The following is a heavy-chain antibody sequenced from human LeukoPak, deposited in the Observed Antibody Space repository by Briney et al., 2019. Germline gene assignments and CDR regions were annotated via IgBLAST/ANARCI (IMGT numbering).Heavy chain of an antibody. CDR2: IHYSGST. CDR1: GGSISSSSYY. J-gene: IGHJ4*02. D-gene: IGHD3-22*01. V-gene: IGHV4-39*07. Sequence: SETLSLTCTVSGGSISSSSYYWGWVRQPPGEGLEWIGSIHYSGSTQYNPSLKSRVTISVDASKNQFSLKLSSVTAADTAVYYCARLSYDSSGYYFDYWGQGTLVTVSS. CDR3: ARLSYDSSGYYFDY.